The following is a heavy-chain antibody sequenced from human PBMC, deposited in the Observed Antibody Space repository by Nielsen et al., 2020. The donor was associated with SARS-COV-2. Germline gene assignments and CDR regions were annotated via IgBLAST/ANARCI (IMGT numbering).Heavy chain of an antibody. CDR3: ARGKRGGRGGFYYYYMDV. CDR1: GYTFTGYY. Sequence: ASVKVSCKASGYTFTGYYMHWVRQAPGQGLEWMGWINPNSGGTNYAQKFQGWVTMTRDTSISTAYMELSRLRSDDTAVYYCARGKRGGRGGFYYYYMDVWGKGTTVTVSS. D-gene: IGHD3-10*01. J-gene: IGHJ6*03. V-gene: IGHV1-2*04. CDR2: INPNSGGT.